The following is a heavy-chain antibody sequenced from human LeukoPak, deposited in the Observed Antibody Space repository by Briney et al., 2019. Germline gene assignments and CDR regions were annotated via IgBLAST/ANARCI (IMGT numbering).Heavy chain of an antibody. V-gene: IGHV3-74*01. CDR1: GFTFSSYW. CDR3: ARGGLGPSGGGGLDY. D-gene: IGHD1-26*01. CDR2: INSDGSST. Sequence: GGSLRLSCAASGFTFSSYWMHWVRQAPGKGLVWVSRINSDGSSTSYADSVKGRFTISRDNAKNTLYLQMNSLRAEDTAVYYCARGGLGPSGGGGLDYWGQGTLVTVSS. J-gene: IGHJ4*02.